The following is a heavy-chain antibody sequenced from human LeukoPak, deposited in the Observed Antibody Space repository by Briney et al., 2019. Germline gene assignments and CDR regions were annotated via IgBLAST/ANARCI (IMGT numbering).Heavy chain of an antibody. J-gene: IGHJ4*02. CDR3: ARDRYDFWSGYDY. D-gene: IGHD3-3*01. CDR2: ISAYNGNT. Sequence: ASVKVSCKASGYTFTSYGISWVRQAPGQGLEWMGWISAYNGNTNYAQKLQGRVTMTTDTSTSTACMELRSLRSDDTAVYYCARDRYDFWSGYDYWGQGTLVTVSS. V-gene: IGHV1-18*01. CDR1: GYTFTSYG.